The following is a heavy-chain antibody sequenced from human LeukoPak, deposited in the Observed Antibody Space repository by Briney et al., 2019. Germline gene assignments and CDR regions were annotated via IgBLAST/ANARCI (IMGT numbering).Heavy chain of an antibody. CDR3: AKDTEMATLI. J-gene: IGHJ4*02. Sequence: GGSLRLSCAASGFTFRNFGMHWVRQAPGKGLEWVAVIAFDGSQKYYADSVQGRFTISRDNSKNTLYLQMNSLRAEDTAVYYCAKDTEMATLIRGQGTLVTVSS. D-gene: IGHD5-24*01. CDR2: IAFDGSQK. V-gene: IGHV3-30*18. CDR1: GFTFRNFG.